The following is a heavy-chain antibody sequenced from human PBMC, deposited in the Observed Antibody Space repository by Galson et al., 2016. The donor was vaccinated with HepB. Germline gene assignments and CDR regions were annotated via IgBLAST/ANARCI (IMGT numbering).Heavy chain of an antibody. V-gene: IGHV3-9*01. J-gene: IGHJ4*02. CDR2: ISWNSGSV. CDR1: GFTFDTYA. Sequence: SLRLSCAASGFTFDTYAMHRVRQAPGKGLEWVSGISWNSGSVGYADSVKGRFTMSRDNAKKSLYLQMNSLRPEDTALYYCTKDSLIYSSSWYSFHYWGQGTLVTVSS. CDR3: TKDSLIYSSSWYSFHY. D-gene: IGHD6-13*01.